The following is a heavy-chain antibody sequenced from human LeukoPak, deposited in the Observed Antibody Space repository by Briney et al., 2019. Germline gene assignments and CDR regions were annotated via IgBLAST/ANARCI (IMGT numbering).Heavy chain of an antibody. CDR3: ARDVPVQH. V-gene: IGHV3-64*01. Sequence: PGGSLRPSCAASGFNFSSYAMHWVRQAPGKGLEYVSAISSNGGSTYYANSVKGRFTISRDNSKNTLYLQMGSLRAEDMAVYYCARDVPVQHWGQGTLVTVSS. CDR2: ISSNGGST. J-gene: IGHJ1*01. CDR1: GFNFSSYA.